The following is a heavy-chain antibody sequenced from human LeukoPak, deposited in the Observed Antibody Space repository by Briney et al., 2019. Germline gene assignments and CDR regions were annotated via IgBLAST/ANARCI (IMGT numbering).Heavy chain of an antibody. V-gene: IGHV1-2*02. J-gene: IGHJ4*02. CDR3: ARSEIGAFDY. CDR1: GYTFTGYY. D-gene: IGHD3-22*01. CDR2: IIPESGGT. Sequence: ASVKVSCKASGYTFTGYYIHWVRQAPGQGLEWMGWIIPESGGTNYAQKFQGRVTMTRDTSISTAYMELSRLRSDDTAVYYCARSEIGAFDYWGQGTLVTVSS.